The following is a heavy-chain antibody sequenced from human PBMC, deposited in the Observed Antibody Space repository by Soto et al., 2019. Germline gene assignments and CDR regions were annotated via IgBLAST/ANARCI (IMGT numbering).Heavy chain of an antibody. V-gene: IGHV3-23*01. CDR1: GFTFSSYA. Sequence: PGGSLRLSCAASGFTFSSYAMSWVRQAPGKGLEWVSAISGSGGSTYYADSVKGRFTISRDNSKNTLYLQMNSLRAEDTAVYYCAKDHYYDSSGYYADEKNFDYWGQGTLVTVSS. D-gene: IGHD3-22*01. CDR2: ISGSGGST. J-gene: IGHJ4*02. CDR3: AKDHYYDSSGYYADEKNFDY.